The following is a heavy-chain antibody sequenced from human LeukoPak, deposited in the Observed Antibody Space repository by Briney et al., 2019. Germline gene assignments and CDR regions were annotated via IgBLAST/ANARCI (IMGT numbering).Heavy chain of an antibody. CDR2: IFHNGNT. D-gene: IGHD3-10*01. J-gene: IGHJ5*02. V-gene: IGHV4-59*01. CDR1: YGSMSPYY. CDR3: ARNKGRYGSGRVHFDP. Sequence: PSETLSLTCSVSYGSMSPYYWSWIRQSPGKGLEWIAYIFHNGNTKYSPSLRSRAAISIDTSRNQVFLDLYSVTAADTAVYYCARNKGRYGSGRVHFDPWGQGTLVTVSS.